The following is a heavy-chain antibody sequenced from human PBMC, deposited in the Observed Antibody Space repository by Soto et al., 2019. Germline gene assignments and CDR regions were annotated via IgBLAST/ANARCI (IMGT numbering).Heavy chain of an antibody. CDR3: ARERGVIIKDH. CDR2: IWYDGTSK. D-gene: IGHD3-10*01. V-gene: IGHV3-33*08. J-gene: IGHJ4*02. CDR1: GFTFRNHA. Sequence: QVQLVESGGGVVQPGRSLRLSCAASGFTFRNHAMHWVRQVPGKGLEWVGLIWYDGTSKYYADSVKGRFTISRDNSKNTLQQEMSRRRVEETINYCWARERGVIIKDHWGQGTLVTVSS.